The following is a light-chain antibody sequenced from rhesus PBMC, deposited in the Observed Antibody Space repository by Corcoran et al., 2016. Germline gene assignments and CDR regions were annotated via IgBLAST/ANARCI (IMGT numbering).Light chain of an antibody. V-gene: IGKV1-25*02. CDR3: QQHNSYPLT. J-gene: IGKJ4*01. CDR2: GAS. CDR1: QDISSY. Sequence: DIQMTQSPSSLSVSVGDRVTITCRSSQDISSYLVWYQQKPGKAPKVLIDGASTLQGGVPSRFRGNGSGTDFTLTISSLQPEDFATYYCQQHNSYPLTFGGGTKVELK.